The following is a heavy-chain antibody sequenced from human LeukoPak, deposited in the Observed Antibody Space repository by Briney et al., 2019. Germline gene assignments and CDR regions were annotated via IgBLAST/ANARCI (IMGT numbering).Heavy chain of an antibody. V-gene: IGHV4-34*01. CDR3: ANLVVTNLDAFDI. J-gene: IGHJ3*02. D-gene: IGHD3-22*01. Sequence: NPSETLSLTCADYGGSFSGYYWSWIRQPPGKGLEWIGEINHSGSTNYNPSLKSRVTISVDTSKNQFSLKLSSVTAADTAVYYCANLVVTNLDAFDIWGQGTMVTVSS. CDR1: GGSFSGYY. CDR2: INHSGST.